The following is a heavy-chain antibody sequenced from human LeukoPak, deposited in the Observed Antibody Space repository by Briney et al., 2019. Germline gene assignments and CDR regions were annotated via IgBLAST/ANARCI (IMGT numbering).Heavy chain of an antibody. D-gene: IGHD3/OR15-3a*01. J-gene: IGHJ5*02. Sequence: PGGSLRLSCAASGFTFSHYGMHWVRQAPGKGLEWVAVIWYDGSNRYYADSVKGRFTISRDDSKSTLYLQMNSLRAEDTAVYYCARGLGLVLLGDRLDPWGQGTLVTVSS. CDR2: IWYDGSNR. V-gene: IGHV3-33*01. CDR1: GFTFSHYG. CDR3: ARGLGLVLLGDRLDP.